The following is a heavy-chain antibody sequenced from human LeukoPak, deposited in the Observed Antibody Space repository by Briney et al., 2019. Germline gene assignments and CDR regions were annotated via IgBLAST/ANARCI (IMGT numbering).Heavy chain of an antibody. D-gene: IGHD4-17*01. Sequence: SETLSLTCTVSGGSISSSSYFWGWIRQPPGRGLEWIGSIFYSGSTYYNPSLNSRVTISIDTSKNQFSLRLSSVTAADTAVYYCARQMNTVTADYWGQGTLVTVSS. J-gene: IGHJ4*02. CDR2: IFYSGST. V-gene: IGHV4-39*01. CDR1: GGSISSSSYF. CDR3: ARQMNTVTADY.